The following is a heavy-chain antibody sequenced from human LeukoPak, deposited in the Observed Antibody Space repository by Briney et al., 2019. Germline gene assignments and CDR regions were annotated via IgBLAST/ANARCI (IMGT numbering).Heavy chain of an antibody. CDR1: GGSFSGYY. J-gene: IGHJ3*02. D-gene: IGHD2-2*02. CDR3: ASQYYSSTSCYSDDAFDI. CDR2: INHSGST. Sequence: PSETLSLTCAVYGGSFSGYYWSWIRQPPGKGLEWIGEINHSGSTNYNPSLKSRVTISVDTSKNQFSLKLSSVTAADTAVYYCASQYYSSTSCYSDDAFDIWGQGTMVTVSS. V-gene: IGHV4-34*01.